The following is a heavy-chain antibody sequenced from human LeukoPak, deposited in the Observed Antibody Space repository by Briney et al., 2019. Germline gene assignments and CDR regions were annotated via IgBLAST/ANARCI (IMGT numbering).Heavy chain of an antibody. D-gene: IGHD3-22*01. Sequence: SVKVSCKASGGTFSSYAISWVRQAPGQGLEWMGRTFPIFGIANYAQKFQGRVTITADKSTSTAYMELSSLRSEDTAVYYCARPDYYDSSGYLYWGQGTLVTVSS. CDR2: TFPIFGIA. V-gene: IGHV1-69*04. CDR3: ARPDYYDSSGYLY. CDR1: GGTFSSYA. J-gene: IGHJ4*02.